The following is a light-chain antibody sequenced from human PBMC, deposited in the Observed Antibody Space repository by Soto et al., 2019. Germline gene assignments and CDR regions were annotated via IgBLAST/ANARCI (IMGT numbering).Light chain of an antibody. J-gene: IGLJ3*02. V-gene: IGLV2-23*02. CDR1: SSDVGSYDL. Sequence: QSVLTQPASVSGSPGQSITLSCTGTSSDVGSYDLVSWYQQHPGKAPKLMIFQVNKRPSGVSNRFSGSKSGNTAALTISGLHADDEADYYCCSYAGSSTVFGGGTKLTVL. CDR2: QVN. CDR3: CSYAGSSTV.